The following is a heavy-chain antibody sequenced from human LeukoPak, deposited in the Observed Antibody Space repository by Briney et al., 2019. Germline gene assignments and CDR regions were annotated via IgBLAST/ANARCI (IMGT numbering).Heavy chain of an antibody. J-gene: IGHJ6*02. D-gene: IGHD3-22*01. V-gene: IGHV3-15*01. CDR2: IKSKTDGGTT. CDR1: GFTFSSCA. Sequence: GGSLRLSCAASGFTFSSCAMSWVRQAPGKGLEWVGRIKSKTDGGTTDYAAPVKGRFTISRDDSKNTLYLQMNSLKTEDTAAYYCTTITSGYPPWNYGMDVWGQGTTVTVSS. CDR3: TTITSGYPPWNYGMDV.